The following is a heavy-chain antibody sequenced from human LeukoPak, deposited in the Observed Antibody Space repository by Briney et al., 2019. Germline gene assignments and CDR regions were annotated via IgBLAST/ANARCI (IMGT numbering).Heavy chain of an antibody. CDR3: ARAAYSSTWYSRYFDL. CDR2: ISGSGSGGIT. Sequence: QSGGTLRLSCAASGFPLSRSAMSWVRQTPGKGLEGVSNISGSGSGGITYYADSVKGRFTISRDNSKNTLYLQMNSLRAGDTAVYYCARAAYSSTWYSRYFDLWGRGTLVTVSS. CDR1: GFPLSRSA. D-gene: IGHD6-13*01. J-gene: IGHJ2*01. V-gene: IGHV3-23*01.